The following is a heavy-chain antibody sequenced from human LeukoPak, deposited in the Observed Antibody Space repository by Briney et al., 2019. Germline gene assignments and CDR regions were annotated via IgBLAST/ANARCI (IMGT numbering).Heavy chain of an antibody. CDR1: GFTFDDYA. J-gene: IGHJ4*02. CDR2: ISWDGGST. Sequence: PGGSLRLSCAASGFTFDDYAMHWVRQAPGKGLEWVSLISWDGGSTYYADSVKGRFTISRDNSKNSLYLQMNSLRAEDTALYYCAKGSNYDLDYWGQGTLVTVSS. D-gene: IGHD1-26*01. CDR3: AKGSNYDLDY. V-gene: IGHV3-43D*03.